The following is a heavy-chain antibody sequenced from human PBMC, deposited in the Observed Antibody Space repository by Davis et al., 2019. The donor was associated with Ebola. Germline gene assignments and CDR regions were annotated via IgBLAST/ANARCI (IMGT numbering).Heavy chain of an antibody. D-gene: IGHD1-26*01. Sequence: GGSLRLSCATSGFSFNSYWINWVRQAPGKGLEWVANIKEDGSEKYYVGSVKGRFTISRDNAKDTAYLQMNSLRVEDTAVYYCASEPPPPGIVGAKGFDYWGQGNLVTVSA. CDR1: GFSFNSYW. CDR3: ASEPPPPGIVGAKGFDY. J-gene: IGHJ4*02. V-gene: IGHV3-7*01. CDR2: IKEDGSEK.